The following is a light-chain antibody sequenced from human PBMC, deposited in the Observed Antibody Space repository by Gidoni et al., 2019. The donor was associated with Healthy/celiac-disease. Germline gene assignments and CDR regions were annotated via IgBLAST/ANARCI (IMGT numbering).Light chain of an antibody. Sequence: DIQMTQPPSTLSASVGDRVTITCRASQSISSWLAWYPQKPGKAPKLLIYDASSLESGVPSRFSGSGSGTEFTLTISSLQPDDFATYYCQQYNSFQGTFGQGTKVEIK. V-gene: IGKV1-5*01. CDR1: QSISSW. CDR3: QQYNSFQGT. CDR2: DAS. J-gene: IGKJ1*01.